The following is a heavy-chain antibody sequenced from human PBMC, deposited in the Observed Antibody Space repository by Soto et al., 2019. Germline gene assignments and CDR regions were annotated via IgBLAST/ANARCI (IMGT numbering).Heavy chain of an antibody. J-gene: IGHJ3*01. Sequence: QVQLVESGGGVVQPGRSLRLSCAASGFTFSSYGMHWVRQAPGKGLEWVAVIWYDGSNKYYADSVKGRFTISRDNSKNTLYLQMNSLRAEDTAVYYCARGGCGGDCYSRDAFDVWGQGTMVTVSS. CDR3: ARGGCGGDCYSRDAFDV. V-gene: IGHV3-33*01. D-gene: IGHD2-21*02. CDR1: GFTFSSYG. CDR2: IWYDGSNK.